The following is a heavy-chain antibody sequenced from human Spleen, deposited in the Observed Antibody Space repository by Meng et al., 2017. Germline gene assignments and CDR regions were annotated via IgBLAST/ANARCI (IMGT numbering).Heavy chain of an antibody. V-gene: IGHV3-21*01. CDR3: ARDRTTYYDILTGGFDY. CDR1: GFTFSSYS. J-gene: IGHJ4*02. CDR2: ISSSSSYI. Sequence: GGSMRLACAASGFTFSSYSMNWVRQAPGKGLEWVSSISSSSSYIYYADSVKGRFTISRDNAKNSLYLQMNSLRAEDTAVYYCARDRTTYYDILTGGFDYWGQGTLVTVSS. D-gene: IGHD3-9*01.